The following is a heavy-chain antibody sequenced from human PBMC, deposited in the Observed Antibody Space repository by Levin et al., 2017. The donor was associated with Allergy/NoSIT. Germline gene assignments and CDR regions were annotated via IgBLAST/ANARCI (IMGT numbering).Heavy chain of an antibody. CDR3: AKGGHYYYYMDV. V-gene: IGHV3-23*01. CDR1: GFTFSSYA. CDR2: ISGSGGST. J-gene: IGHJ6*03. D-gene: IGHD3-10*01. Sequence: GGSLRLSCAASGFTFSSYAMSWVRQAPGKGLEWVSDISGSGGSTYYADSVKGRFTISRDNSKNTLYLQMNSLRAEDTAVYYCAKGGHYYYYMDVWGKGTTVTVSS.